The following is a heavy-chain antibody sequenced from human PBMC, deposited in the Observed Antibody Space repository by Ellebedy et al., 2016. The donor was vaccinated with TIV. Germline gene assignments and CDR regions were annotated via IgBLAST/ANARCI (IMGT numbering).Heavy chain of an antibody. Sequence: GESLKISCAASGFTFSSYDMHWVRQAPGKGLEWVALISYDANNKYYADSVKGRFTISRDNSKNTLYLQMNTLRPEDTAVYYCANGAYDIWGQGTMVTVSS. CDR3: ANGAYDI. V-gene: IGHV3-30*18. J-gene: IGHJ3*02. CDR2: ISYDANNK. CDR1: GFTFSSYD.